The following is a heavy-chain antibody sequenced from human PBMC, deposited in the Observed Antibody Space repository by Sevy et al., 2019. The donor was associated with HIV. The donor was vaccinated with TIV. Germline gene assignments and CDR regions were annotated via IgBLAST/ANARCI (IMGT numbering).Heavy chain of an antibody. V-gene: IGHV3-23*01. CDR1: GFTLSSYV. D-gene: IGHD3-10*01. CDR2: ISGSGGST. J-gene: IGHJ4*02. Sequence: GGSLRLSCAASGFTLSSYVMSWVRQAPGKGLECISIISGSGGSTYYADSVKGRFTISRDNSKNTLHLQMNSLRAEDTAVYYCARVNMVLGGVADYWGQGTLVTVSS. CDR3: ARVNMVLGGVADY.